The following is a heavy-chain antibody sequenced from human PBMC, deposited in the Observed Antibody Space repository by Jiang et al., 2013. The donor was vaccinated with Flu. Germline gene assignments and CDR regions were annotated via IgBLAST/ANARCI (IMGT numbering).Heavy chain of an antibody. Sequence: WVSYISGSSSTIYYADSVKGRFTISRDNAKNSLYLQMNSLRAEDTGVYYCAGRMPSHIVGMDVWGQGTTVTVSS. CDR2: ISGSSSTI. D-gene: IGHD2-21*01. J-gene: IGHJ6*02. V-gene: IGHV3-48*01. CDR3: AGRMPSHIVGMDV.